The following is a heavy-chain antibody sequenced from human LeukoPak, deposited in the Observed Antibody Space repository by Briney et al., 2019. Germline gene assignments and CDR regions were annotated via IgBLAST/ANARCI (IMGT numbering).Heavy chain of an antibody. V-gene: IGHV3-21*01. CDR3: AGVLLEQQLVPFDY. J-gene: IGHJ4*02. Sequence: GGSLRPSCAASGFTFSSYSMNWVRQAPGKGLEWVSSISSSSSYIYYADSVKGRFTISRDNAKNSLYLQMNSLRAEDTAVYYCAGVLLEQQLVPFDYWGQGTLVTVSS. CDR1: GFTFSSYS. CDR2: ISSSSSYI. D-gene: IGHD6-6*01.